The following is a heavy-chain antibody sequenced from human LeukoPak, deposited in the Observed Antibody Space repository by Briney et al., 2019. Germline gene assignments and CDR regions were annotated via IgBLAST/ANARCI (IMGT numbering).Heavy chain of an antibody. CDR2: ISASGGTT. D-gene: IGHD2-2*01. Sequence: PGGSLRPSCAASGFTFNNYAMSWVRQAPGKGLQWVSAISASGGTTYYADSVKGRFTISRDNSENTLFLQMNSLRAEDTAVYYCAKEPPEHCSSTSCPNWFDSWGQGTLVTVSS. V-gene: IGHV3-23*01. CDR3: AKEPPEHCSSTSCPNWFDS. J-gene: IGHJ5*01. CDR1: GFTFNNYA.